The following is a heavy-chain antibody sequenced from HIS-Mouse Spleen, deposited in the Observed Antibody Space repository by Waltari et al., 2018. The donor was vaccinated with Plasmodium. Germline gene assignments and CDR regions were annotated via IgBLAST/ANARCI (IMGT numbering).Heavy chain of an antibody. CDR3: AKVAQGTRDAFDI. CDR2: IWYDGSNK. V-gene: IGHV3-33*06. CDR1: GFTCSSHG. Sequence: QVQLVESGGGVYQPGRSLRLSCAASGFTCSSHGMHWVHQAPGKGLEWVAFIWYDGSNKYYAASVKGRFTISRDNSKNTLYLQMNSLRAEDTAVYYCAKVAQGTRDAFDIWGQGTMVTVSS. D-gene: IGHD2-8*01. J-gene: IGHJ3*02.